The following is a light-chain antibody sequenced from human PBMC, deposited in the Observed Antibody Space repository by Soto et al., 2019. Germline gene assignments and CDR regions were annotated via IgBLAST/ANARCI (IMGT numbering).Light chain of an antibody. CDR3: SSYTTSSTMI. V-gene: IGLV2-14*01. Sequence: ALTQPASVSGSPGQSITISCTGTSSDVGGYNYVSWYQQHPGKAPKLMIYDVTNRPSGVSNRFSGSKSGNTASLTISGLQAEDEADYYCSSYTTSSTMIFGGGTKLTVL. CDR1: SSDVGGYNY. CDR2: DVT. J-gene: IGLJ2*01.